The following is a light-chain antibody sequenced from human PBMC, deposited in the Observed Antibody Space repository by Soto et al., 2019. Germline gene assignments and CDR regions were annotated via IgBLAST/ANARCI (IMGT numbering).Light chain of an antibody. J-gene: IGKJ4*01. CDR2: GAS. CDR1: QTVRSSY. Sequence: EIVLTQSPGTLSLSPGERVSLSCRVSQTVRSSYLAWYQQKPGQAPRLLIYGASSRATGIPDRFSGSGSGTDFSLSISRLEPEDFAVYYCQQYDRSPLTFGGGTKVDIK. CDR3: QQYDRSPLT. V-gene: IGKV3-20*01.